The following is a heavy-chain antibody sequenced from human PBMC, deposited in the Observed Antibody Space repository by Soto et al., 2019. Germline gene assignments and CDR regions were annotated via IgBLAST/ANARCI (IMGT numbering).Heavy chain of an antibody. V-gene: IGHV3-30*18. J-gene: IGHJ4*02. Sequence: QVQLVESGGGVVQPGRSLRLSCAASGFTFSSYGMHWVRQAPGKGLEWVAVISYDGNNKYYADSVKGRFTISRDNSKNTLYLQMNSLRAEDTAVYYCAKDHLETTVTTPSYWGQGTRVTVSS. CDR3: AKDHLETTVTTPSY. D-gene: IGHD4-17*01. CDR2: ISYDGNNK. CDR1: GFTFSSYG.